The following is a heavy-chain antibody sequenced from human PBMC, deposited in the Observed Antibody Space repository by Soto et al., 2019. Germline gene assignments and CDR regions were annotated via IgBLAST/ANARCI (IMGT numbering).Heavy chain of an antibody. D-gene: IGHD3-16*02. CDR2: IYYSGST. V-gene: IGHV4-39*01. CDR1: GGYMRSSSYY. CDR3: ASLRVLLVITLGGGIALDDAFDI. J-gene: IGHJ3*02. Sequence: SETLSLTCTVSGGYMRSSSYYWGWIRQPPGKGLEWIGSIYYSGSTYYNPSLKSRVTISVDTSKNQFSLKLSSVTAADTAVYYCASLRVLLVITLGGGIALDDAFDIWGQGTMVTVSS.